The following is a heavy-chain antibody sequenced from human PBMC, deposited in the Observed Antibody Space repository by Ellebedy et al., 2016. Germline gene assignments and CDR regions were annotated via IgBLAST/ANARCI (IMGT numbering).Heavy chain of an antibody. V-gene: IGHV4-34*01. J-gene: IGHJ3*02. CDR3: AARPDAFDI. CDR1: GGSFSGYY. Sequence: GSLRLXXAVYGGSFSGYYWSWIRQPPGKGLEWIGEINHSGSTNYNPSLKSRDTISIDTSKNQFSLKLSSVTAADTAVYYCAARPDAFDIWGQGTMVTVSS. CDR2: INHSGST.